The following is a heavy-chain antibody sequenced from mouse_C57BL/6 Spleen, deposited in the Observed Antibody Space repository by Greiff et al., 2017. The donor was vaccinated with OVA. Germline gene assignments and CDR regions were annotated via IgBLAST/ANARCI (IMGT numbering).Heavy chain of an antibody. CDR3: AREGDYGSSYYFDY. Sequence: DVQLQQSGPELVKPGASVKISCKASGYTFTDYYMNWVKQSHGKSLEWIGDINPNNGGTSYNQKFKGKATLTVDKSSSTAYMELRSLTSEDSAVYYCAREGDYGSSYYFDYWGQGTTLTVSS. CDR1: GYTFTDYY. CDR2: INPNNGGT. J-gene: IGHJ2*01. V-gene: IGHV1-26*01. D-gene: IGHD1-1*01.